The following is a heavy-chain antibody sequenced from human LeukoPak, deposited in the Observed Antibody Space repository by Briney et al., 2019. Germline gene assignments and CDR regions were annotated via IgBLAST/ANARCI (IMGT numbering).Heavy chain of an antibody. V-gene: IGHV3-30-3*01. CDR3: AKNPGSGSDY. CDR1: GFTFSDYA. D-gene: IGHD3-10*01. Sequence: GGSLRLSCAASGFTFSDYAMHWVRQAPGKGLEWVGVISYDGRNKNYADSLKGRFTTSRDNAKNSLYLQMNSLRAEDTAVYYCAKNPGSGSDYWGQGTLVTVSS. CDR2: ISYDGRNK. J-gene: IGHJ4*02.